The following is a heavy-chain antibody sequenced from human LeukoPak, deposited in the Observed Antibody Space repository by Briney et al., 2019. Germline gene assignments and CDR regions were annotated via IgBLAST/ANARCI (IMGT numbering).Heavy chain of an antibody. CDR2: ISSSSTYI. J-gene: IGHJ4*02. V-gene: IGHV3-21*01. CDR3: AIPRDDSSGYYSYYFDY. D-gene: IGHD3-22*01. Sequence: GGPLRLSCAASGFTFSSYSMNGVRQSPGKGREWVSSISSSSTYIYYADSVKGRFTISRDNAKNSLYLQMNSLRAEDTAVYYCAIPRDDSSGYYSYYFDYWGQGTLVTVSS. CDR1: GFTFSSYS.